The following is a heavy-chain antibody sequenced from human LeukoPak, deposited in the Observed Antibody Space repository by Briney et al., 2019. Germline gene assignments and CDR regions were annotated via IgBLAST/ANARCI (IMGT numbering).Heavy chain of an antibody. Sequence: KPSETLSLTCTVSGVSISSGNYYWSWIRQHPGKGLEWIGYIYYSGSTYYNSSLKSRVNISVDTSKKQVSLKLSSVTAADTAVYYCARVSELTGDAFDIWGQGTMVTVSS. J-gene: IGHJ3*02. D-gene: IGHD7-27*01. CDR2: IYYSGST. V-gene: IGHV4-31*03. CDR1: GVSISSGNYY. CDR3: ARVSELTGDAFDI.